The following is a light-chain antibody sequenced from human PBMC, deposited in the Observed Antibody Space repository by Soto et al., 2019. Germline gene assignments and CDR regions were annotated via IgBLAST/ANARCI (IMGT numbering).Light chain of an antibody. Sequence: DIQVTQAPSSLSASVGGRVTITCRASQIINNYLNWYQQKPGKAPKVLIYAAFNLQSGVPSRFSGSGSGTDFTLTISSLQPEDFASYYCQQTYGTPITFGQGTQLDIK. V-gene: IGKV1-39*01. CDR2: AAF. CDR1: QIINNY. J-gene: IGKJ5*01. CDR3: QQTYGTPIT.